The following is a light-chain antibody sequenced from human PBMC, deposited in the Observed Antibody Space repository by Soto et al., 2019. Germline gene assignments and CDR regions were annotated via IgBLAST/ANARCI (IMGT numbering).Light chain of an antibody. CDR2: EVR. J-gene: IGLJ3*02. V-gene: IGLV2-18*02. Sequence: QSALTQPPSVSGSPGQSVTISCTGTSSDVGRYDRVSWYQQPPGTAPKLIIYEVRNRPSGVPDRFSGSKSGTTASLTISGLQAEDEADYHCSSFTSSETRVFGGGTKLTVL. CDR3: SSFTSSETRV. CDR1: SSDVGRYDR.